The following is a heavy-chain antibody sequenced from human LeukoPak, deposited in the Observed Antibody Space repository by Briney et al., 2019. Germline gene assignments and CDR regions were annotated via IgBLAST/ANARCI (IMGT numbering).Heavy chain of an antibody. CDR3: ASRPFETTVVPWDFY. Sequence: RLGESLKISCKGSGYNFNTYRVAWVRQLPGKGLEWMGIIRPMNSDVRYSPSFQGQVTISADRSINTAYLQWSSLTASDTAMYYCASRPFETTVVPWDFYWGQGTQVTVSS. CDR2: IRPMNSDV. CDR1: GYNFNTYR. D-gene: IGHD4-23*01. J-gene: IGHJ4*02. V-gene: IGHV5-51*01.